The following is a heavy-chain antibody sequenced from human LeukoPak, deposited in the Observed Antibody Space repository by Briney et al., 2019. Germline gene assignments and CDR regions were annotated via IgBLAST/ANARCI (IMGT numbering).Heavy chain of an antibody. V-gene: IGHV1-2*02. CDR2: IDPNSGDT. Sequence: ASVKVSCKASGGTFSSYAISWVRQAPGQGLEWMGYIDPNSGDTNYAQKFQGRVTMTRDTSISTAYMELSRLRSDDTAVYYCARLVSYWGQGTLVTVSS. CDR1: GGTFSSYA. D-gene: IGHD6-19*01. J-gene: IGHJ4*02. CDR3: ARLVSY.